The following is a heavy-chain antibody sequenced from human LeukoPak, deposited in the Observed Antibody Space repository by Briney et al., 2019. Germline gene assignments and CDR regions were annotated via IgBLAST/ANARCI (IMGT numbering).Heavy chain of an antibody. CDR3: AREWTTWGAFDI. V-gene: IGHV4-39*07. Sequence: SETLSLTCTVSGGSISSRTYYWGWIRQPPGRGLEWIGSIYYTGSTFYNPSLKSRVTISVDTSKNQFSMKLSSVTTADAAVYFCAREWTTWGAFDIWGQGTMVTVSS. CDR1: GGSISSRTYY. J-gene: IGHJ3*02. CDR2: IYYTGST. D-gene: IGHD2/OR15-2a*01.